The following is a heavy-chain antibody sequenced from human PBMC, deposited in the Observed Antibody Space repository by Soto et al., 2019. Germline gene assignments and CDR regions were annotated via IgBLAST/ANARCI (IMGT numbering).Heavy chain of an antibody. CDR2: IYTSGST. CDR3: ARDLKFGKADY. CDR1: GGSISSYY. V-gene: IGHV4-4*07. Sequence: PSETLSLTCTVSGGSISSYYWSWIRQPSGKGLEWIGRIYTSGSTNYNPSLKSRVAMSVDTSKNQFSLKLSSLTAADTAVYYCARDLKFGKADYWAQGFQVTVS. D-gene: IGHD3-10*01. J-gene: IGHJ4*02.